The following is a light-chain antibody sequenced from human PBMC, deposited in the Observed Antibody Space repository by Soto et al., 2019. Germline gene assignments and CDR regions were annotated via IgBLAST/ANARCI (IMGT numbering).Light chain of an antibody. CDR1: SSDVGAYNY. CDR2: EVS. V-gene: IGLV2-14*01. J-gene: IGLJ3*02. CDR3: NSYTSSSSRV. Sequence: QSALTQPASVSGSPGQSITISCTGTSSDVGAYNYVSWYQQHPGKAPKLMIYEVSNRPSGVSNRFSGSKSGNTASLTISGLQAEDERTYYCNSYTSSSSRVFGGGTKLTVL.